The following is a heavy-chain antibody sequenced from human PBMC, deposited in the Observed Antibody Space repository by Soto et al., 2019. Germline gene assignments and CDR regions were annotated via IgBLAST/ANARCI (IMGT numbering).Heavy chain of an antibody. CDR3: TTLTMIIVHLDY. CDR2: IKSKPDGETT. D-gene: IGHD3-22*01. J-gene: IGHJ4*02. V-gene: IGHV3-15*07. Sequence: GGSLRLFCEVCGFSFKSAWMNWVRQVPGRGLEWVARIKSKPDGETTDYAAPVKGRFTISRDDSKNTLYLEMNSLKTEDTAIYYCTTLTMIIVHLDYWGQGTLVTVSS. CDR1: GFSFKSAW.